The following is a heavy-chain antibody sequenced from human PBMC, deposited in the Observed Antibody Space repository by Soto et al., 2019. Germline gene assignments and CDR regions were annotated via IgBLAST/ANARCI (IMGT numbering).Heavy chain of an antibody. CDR1: GFTFSNAW. J-gene: IGHJ6*03. CDR3: TTDTLTVTYPRRPNYYYYYMDV. CDR2: ITSKTDGGTT. V-gene: IGHV3-15*01. D-gene: IGHD4-4*01. Sequence: EVQLVESGGGLVKPGGSLRLSCAASGFTFSNAWMSWVRQAPGKGLEWVGRITSKTDGGTTDYAAPVKGRFTISRDDSKNTLYLQMNSLKTEDTAVYYCTTDTLTVTYPRRPNYYYYYMDVWGKGTTVTVSS.